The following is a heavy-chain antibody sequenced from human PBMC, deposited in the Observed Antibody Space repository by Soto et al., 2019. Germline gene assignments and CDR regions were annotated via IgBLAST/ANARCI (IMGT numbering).Heavy chain of an antibody. V-gene: IGHV3-23*01. CDR1: GFTFSSYA. CDR2: ISGSGGST. D-gene: IGHD3-22*01. CDR3: AKARGYYDSSGPIDY. Sequence: GGSLRLSCAASGFTFSSYAMGWVRQAPGKGLEWVSAISGSGGSTYYADYVKGRFTISRDNSKNTLYLQMNSLRAEDTSVYYCAKARGYYDSSGPIDYWGQGTLVTVSS. J-gene: IGHJ4*02.